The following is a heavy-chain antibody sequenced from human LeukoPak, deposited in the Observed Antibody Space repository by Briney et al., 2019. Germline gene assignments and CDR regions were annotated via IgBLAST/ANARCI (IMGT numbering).Heavy chain of an antibody. CDR3: AKGGSRGTYYFDY. V-gene: IGHV3-23*01. J-gene: IGHJ4*02. CDR2: ISTSGVTT. D-gene: IGHD6-19*01. Sequence: GGSLRLSCAASGFTFSSYAMNWVRQAPGKGLEWVSSISTSGVTTYYADSVNGRFTISRDNSKNMLNLQMDSLRPEDTALYYCAKGGSRGTYYFDYWGQGTLVTVSS. CDR1: GFTFSSYA.